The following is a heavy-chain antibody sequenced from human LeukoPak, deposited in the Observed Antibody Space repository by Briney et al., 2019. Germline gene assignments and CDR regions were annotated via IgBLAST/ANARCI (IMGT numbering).Heavy chain of an antibody. V-gene: IGHV1-2*02. D-gene: IGHD6-19*01. CDR3: AREGSSGPYYYYMAV. CDR1: GYTFTGYY. J-gene: IGHJ6*03. CDR2: INPNTGAT. Sequence: ASVKVSCKASGYTFTGYYIHWVRQAPGQGLEWMGWINPNTGATKYPQKFHARVTMTRDTSISTAYMELSRLRSDDTAVYYCAREGSSGPYYYYMAVWGKGTTVSISS.